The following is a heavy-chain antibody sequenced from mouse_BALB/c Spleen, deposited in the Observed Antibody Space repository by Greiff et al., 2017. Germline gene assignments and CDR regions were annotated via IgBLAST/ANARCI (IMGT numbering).Heavy chain of an antibody. CDR1: GFTFSSYA. CDR2: ISSGGST. Sequence: DVMLVESGGGLVKPGGSLKLSCAASGFTFSSYAMSWVRQTPEKRLEWVASISSGGSTYYPDSVKGRFTISRDNARNILYLQMSSLRSEDTAMYYCAKAYYRYDYCDYWGQGTTLTVSS. J-gene: IGHJ2*01. D-gene: IGHD2-14*01. V-gene: IGHV5-6-5*01. CDR3: AKAYYRYDYCDY.